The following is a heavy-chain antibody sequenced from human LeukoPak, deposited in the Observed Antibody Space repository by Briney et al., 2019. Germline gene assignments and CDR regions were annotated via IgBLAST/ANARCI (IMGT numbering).Heavy chain of an antibody. CDR2: IIPIFGIA. Sequence: SVKVSCKASGGTFISYAISWVRQAPGQGLEWMGRIIPIFGIANYAQKFQGRVTITADKSTSTAYMELSSLRSEDTAVYYCAREGYYDSSGYSGAGNWFDPWGQGTLVTVSS. J-gene: IGHJ5*02. V-gene: IGHV1-69*04. D-gene: IGHD3-22*01. CDR1: GGTFISYA. CDR3: AREGYYDSSGYSGAGNWFDP.